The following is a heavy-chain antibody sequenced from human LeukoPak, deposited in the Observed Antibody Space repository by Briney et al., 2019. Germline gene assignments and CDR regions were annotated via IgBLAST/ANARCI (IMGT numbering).Heavy chain of an antibody. V-gene: IGHV4-34*01. Sequence: SETLSLTCAVYGGSFSGYYWSWIRQPPGKGLEWIGEINHSGSTNYNPSLKSRVTISVDTSKNQFSLKLSSVTAADTAVYYCARGPSGYHNTGGQGTLVTVSS. CDR2: INHSGST. CDR1: GGSFSGYY. D-gene: IGHD5-12*01. CDR3: ARGPSGYHNT. J-gene: IGHJ4*02.